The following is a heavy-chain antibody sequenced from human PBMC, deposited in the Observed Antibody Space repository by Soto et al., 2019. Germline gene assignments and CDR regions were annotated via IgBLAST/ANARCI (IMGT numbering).Heavy chain of an antibody. CDR2: INCDGSNK. CDR1: GFTFSSYG. D-gene: IGHD2-8*01. J-gene: IGHJ5*02. CDR3: ARENRVPNGNWFDP. Sequence: PGGSLRLSCAASGFTFSSYGMHWVRQAPGKGLEWVAGINCDGSNKCYADSVKGRFTISRDNAKHTLYLQMNSLRAEDTAVYYCARENRVPNGNWFDPWGQGTLVTVSS. V-gene: IGHV3-33*08.